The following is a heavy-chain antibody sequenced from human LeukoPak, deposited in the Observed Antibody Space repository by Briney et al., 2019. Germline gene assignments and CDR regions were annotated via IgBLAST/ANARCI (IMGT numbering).Heavy chain of an antibody. D-gene: IGHD2/OR15-2a*01. Sequence: GGSLRLSCAASGFTFDDYGMSWVRQAPGKGLEWVSGINWNGGSTGYADSVKGRFTISRDNAKNSLYLQMNSLRAEDTAVYYCARTLTLDYFDYWGQGTLVTVSS. CDR3: ARTLTLDYFDY. V-gene: IGHV3-20*04. CDR2: INWNGGST. CDR1: GFTFDDYG. J-gene: IGHJ4*02.